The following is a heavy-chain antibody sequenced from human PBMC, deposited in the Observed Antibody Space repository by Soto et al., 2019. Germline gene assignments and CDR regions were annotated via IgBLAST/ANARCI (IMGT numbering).Heavy chain of an antibody. CDR2: ISYDGSNK. CDR1: GFTFSSYA. V-gene: IGHV3-30-3*01. D-gene: IGHD3-16*01. J-gene: IGHJ4*02. CDR3: AREGGGVDVAWDY. Sequence: QVQLVESGGGVVQPGRSLRLSCAASGFTFSSYAMHWVRQAPGKGLEWVAVISYDGSNKYYADSVKGRFTISRDNSKNPLYLQMNSLRAEDTAVYYCAREGGGVDVAWDYWGQGTLVTVSS.